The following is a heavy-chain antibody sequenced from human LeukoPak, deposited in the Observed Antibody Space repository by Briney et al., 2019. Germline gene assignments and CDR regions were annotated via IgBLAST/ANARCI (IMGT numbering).Heavy chain of an antibody. D-gene: IGHD6-13*01. J-gene: IGHJ3*02. CDR1: GGSISSTNW. Sequence: SETLSLTCAVSGGSISSTNWWSWVRQPPGKGLEWIGEIYHTGSTNYNSSLKIRVTISADKSKNQFSLKLSSVIAADTAVYYCARRNADSSSWSPNGAFDIWGQGTMVTVSS. CDR2: IYHTGST. CDR3: ARRNADSSSWSPNGAFDI. V-gene: IGHV4-4*02.